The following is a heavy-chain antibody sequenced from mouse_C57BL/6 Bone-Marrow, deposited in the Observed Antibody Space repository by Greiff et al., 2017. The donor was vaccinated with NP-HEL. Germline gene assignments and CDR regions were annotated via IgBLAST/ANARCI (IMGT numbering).Heavy chain of an antibody. J-gene: IGHJ3*01. CDR3: ARSGGWESWFAY. Sequence: VQLQQPGAELVRPGSSVKLSCTASGYTFTSYWMDWVKQRPGQGLEWIGNIYPSDSETHYNQKFKDKATLTVDKSSSTAYMQLRSLASEDSGVYCCARSGGWESWFAYWGQGALGPVSA. CDR1: GYTFTSYW. D-gene: IGHD1-1*02. CDR2: IYPSDSET. V-gene: IGHV1-61*01.